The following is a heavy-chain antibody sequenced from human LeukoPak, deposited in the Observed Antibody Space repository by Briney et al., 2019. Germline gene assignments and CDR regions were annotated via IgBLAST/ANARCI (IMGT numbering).Heavy chain of an antibody. CDR1: GYSFTGYY. D-gene: IGHD1-7*01. CDR3: AREADELFFDY. J-gene: IGHJ4*02. Sequence: GGSVKVSCKASGYSFTGYYMHWVRQAPGQGLEWMGRINPKSGDTKYAQKFQGRVTMTRDTSISTAYMELSRLRSDDTAVFYCAREADELFFDYWGQGTLVTVSS. V-gene: IGHV1-2*06. CDR2: INPKSGDT.